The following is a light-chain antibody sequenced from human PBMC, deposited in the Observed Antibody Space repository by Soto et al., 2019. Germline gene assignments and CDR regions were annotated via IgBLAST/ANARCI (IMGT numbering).Light chain of an antibody. Sequence: QAVVTQPPSTSGTPGQRVTISCSGSGSNIGTNYVYWYQQLPGTAPKLLISRNNERPSGVPARFSGSKSGTSASLAISGLRSEDEADYYCAAWDDSLSGPVFGGGTQLTVL. CDR3: AAWDDSLSGPV. CDR2: RNN. CDR1: GSNIGTNY. V-gene: IGLV1-47*01. J-gene: IGLJ3*02.